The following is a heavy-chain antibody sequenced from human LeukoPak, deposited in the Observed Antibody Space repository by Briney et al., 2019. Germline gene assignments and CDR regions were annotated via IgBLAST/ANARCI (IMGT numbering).Heavy chain of an antibody. V-gene: IGHV4-61*01. CDR2: IYYSGST. J-gene: IGHJ4*02. D-gene: IGHD3-10*01. CDR3: ARRYYYGAFDY. Sequence: PSETLSLTCTVSGGSVNGGSYYWSWIRQPPGKGREWIGYIYYSGSTNYNPSLKSRVTISVDTSKNQFSLKLSSVTAADTAVYYCARRYYYGAFDYWGQGTLVTVSS. CDR1: GGSVNGGSYY.